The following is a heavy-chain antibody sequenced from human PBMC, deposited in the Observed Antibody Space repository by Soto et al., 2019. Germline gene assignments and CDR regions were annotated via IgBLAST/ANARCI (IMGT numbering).Heavy chain of an antibody. CDR2: ISAYNGNT. CDR1: GYKFISHS. V-gene: IGHV1-18*01. J-gene: IGHJ6*02. D-gene: IGHD2-21*01. CDR3: ARGAFCGGAPGCRDMDV. Sequence: QIQLVQSGGEVKKPGASVKVSCKSSGYKFISHSITLVRQAPGQGLEWMGRISAYNGNTNYAQKLQGRVTMTTDTSTNTAYMELRSLRSDDTAVYYCARGAFCGGAPGCRDMDVWGQGTTVTVSS.